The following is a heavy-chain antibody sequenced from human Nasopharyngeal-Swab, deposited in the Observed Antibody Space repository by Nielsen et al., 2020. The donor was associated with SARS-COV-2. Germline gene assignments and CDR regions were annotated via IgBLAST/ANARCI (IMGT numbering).Heavy chain of an antibody. CDR3: ATGPPYCSGGSCYWFDP. CDR2: ISAYNGNT. CDR1: GYTFTSYG. V-gene: IGHV1-18*01. D-gene: IGHD2-15*01. J-gene: IGHJ5*02. Sequence: ASVKVSCKASGYTFTSYGISWVRQAPGQGLEWMGWISAYNGNTNYAQKLQGRVTMTTDTSTSTAYMELRSLRSDDTAVYYCATGPPYCSGGSCYWFDPWGQGTLVTVSS.